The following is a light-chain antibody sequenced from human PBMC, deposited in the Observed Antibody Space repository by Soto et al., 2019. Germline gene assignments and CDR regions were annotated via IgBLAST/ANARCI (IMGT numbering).Light chain of an antibody. CDR3: SSYTRSTTLNVL. Sequence: QSALTQPASVSGSHGLSITISCTGTSSEVGGYKFVSWYQQHPGKVPKLLIYDVSNRPSGVSNRFSGSKSGNTASLTISGLQAEDEAEYYCSSYTRSTTLNVLFGGGTQLTVL. V-gene: IGLV2-14*01. CDR1: SSEVGGYKF. CDR2: DVS. J-gene: IGLJ2*01.